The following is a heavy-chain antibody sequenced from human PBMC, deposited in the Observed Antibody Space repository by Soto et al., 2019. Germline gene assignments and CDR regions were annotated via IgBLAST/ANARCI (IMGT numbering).Heavy chain of an antibody. J-gene: IGHJ5*02. Sequence: QVQLQESGPGLVKPSQTQSLTCTVSGGSISSGDYYWSWIRQPPGKGLEWIGYIYYSGSTYYNPSLKSRVTISVDTSKNQFSLKLSSVTAADTAVYYCASLVVTAHNWFDPWGQGTLVTVSS. CDR2: IYYSGST. CDR1: GGSISSGDYY. D-gene: IGHD2-21*02. V-gene: IGHV4-30-4*01. CDR3: ASLVVTAHNWFDP.